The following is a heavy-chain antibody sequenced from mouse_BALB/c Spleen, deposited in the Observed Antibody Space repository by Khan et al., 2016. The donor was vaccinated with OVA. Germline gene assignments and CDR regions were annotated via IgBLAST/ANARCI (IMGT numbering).Heavy chain of an antibody. CDR1: GYTFTNFY. J-gene: IGHJ3*01. CDR3: ARSPRYYGNSSRAWFAY. CDR2: INPTNGGT. D-gene: IGHD2-1*01. V-gene: IGHV1S81*02. Sequence: VQLQQSGAELVKPGASVKLSCKASGYTFTNFYMYWVRQRPGQGLEWIGQINPTNGGTNFNEKFKTKATLTVDKSSSTAYMQLSSLTSEDYAVYYCARSPRYYGNSSRAWFAYWGQGTLVTVSA.